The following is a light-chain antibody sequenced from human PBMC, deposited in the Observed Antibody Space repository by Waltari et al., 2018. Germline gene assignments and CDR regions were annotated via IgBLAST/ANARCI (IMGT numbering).Light chain of an antibody. Sequence: ELVLTQSPGTLSLSPGERSTLSCRASQSVSSSYLAWYQQKPGQAPRRLIYGASSRATGIPDRFSGSGSGTDFTLTISRLEPEDFAVYYCQQYGSSPRMYTFGQGTKLEI. J-gene: IGKJ2*01. V-gene: IGKV3-20*01. CDR1: QSVSSSY. CDR3: QQYGSSPRMYT. CDR2: GAS.